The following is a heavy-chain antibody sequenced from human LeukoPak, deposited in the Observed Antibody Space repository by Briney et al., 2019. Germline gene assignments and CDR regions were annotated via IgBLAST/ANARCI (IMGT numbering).Heavy chain of an antibody. D-gene: IGHD6-19*01. J-gene: IGHJ4*02. Sequence: SETLSLTCTVSGGSISSYYWGWIRQPPGKGLEWIGSIYYSGSTYYNPSLKSRVTISVDTSKNQFSLKLSSVTAADTAVYYCARGSPVPYSSGWPAFDYWGQGTLVTVSS. CDR1: GGSISSYY. CDR2: IYYSGST. V-gene: IGHV4-39*01. CDR3: ARGSPVPYSSGWPAFDY.